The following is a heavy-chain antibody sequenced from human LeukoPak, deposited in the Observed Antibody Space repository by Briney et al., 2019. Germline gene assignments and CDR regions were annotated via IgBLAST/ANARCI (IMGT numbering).Heavy chain of an antibody. D-gene: IGHD3-10*01. CDR1: GFTFSTYA. CDR2: ISYDGSNT. CDR3: VKDLYYYGSGSYYNEDY. Sequence: GGSLRLSCAASGFTFSTYAIHWVRRAPGKGLEWVAVISYDGSNTYYADSVKGRFTISRDNSKNTLYLQMTSLRAEDTAVYYCVKDLYYYGSGSYYNEDYWGQGTLVTVSS. V-gene: IGHV3-30-3*01. J-gene: IGHJ4*02.